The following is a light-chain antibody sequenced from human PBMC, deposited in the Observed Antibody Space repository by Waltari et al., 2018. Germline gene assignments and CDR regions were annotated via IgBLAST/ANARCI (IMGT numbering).Light chain of an antibody. CDR2: GAS. Sequence: EIVLTQSPGTLSLSPGERATLSCRASQSVKWDLVWYQRKPGQAPRLLIYGASTRAAGIPDRFSGSGYGTDFSLTISRLEPEDSAVYYCQNYERLPATFGQGTKVEIK. CDR3: QNYERLPAT. J-gene: IGKJ1*01. V-gene: IGKV3-20*01. CDR1: QSVKWD.